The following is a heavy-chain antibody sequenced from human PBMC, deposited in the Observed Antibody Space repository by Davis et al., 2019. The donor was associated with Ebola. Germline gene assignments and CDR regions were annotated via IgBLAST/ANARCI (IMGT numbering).Heavy chain of an antibody. J-gene: IGHJ4*02. V-gene: IGHV4-31*03. D-gene: IGHD2-21*01. Sequence: MPSETLSLTCTVSGGSISSGGYYWSWIRQHPGKGLEWIGEINHSGSTNYNPSLKSRVTISVDNSKNQFSLKLSSVTAADTAVYYCARGSIFDSWGQGTLVTVSS. CDR3: ARGSIFDS. CDR1: GGSISSGGYY. CDR2: INHSGST.